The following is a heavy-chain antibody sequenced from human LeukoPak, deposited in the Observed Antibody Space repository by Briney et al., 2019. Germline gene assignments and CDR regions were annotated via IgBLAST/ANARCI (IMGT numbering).Heavy chain of an antibody. CDR3: ARDPYCSSTSCYPVYYYGMDV. D-gene: IGHD2-2*01. Sequence: GRSLRLSCAASGFTFSSYGMHWVRQAPGKGLEWVAVIWYDGSNKYYADSVKGRFTISRDNSKNTLYLQMNSLRAEDTAVYYCARDPYCSSTSCYPVYYYGMDVWGQGTTVTVSS. CDR1: GFTFSSYG. J-gene: IGHJ6*02. V-gene: IGHV3-33*01. CDR2: IWYDGSNK.